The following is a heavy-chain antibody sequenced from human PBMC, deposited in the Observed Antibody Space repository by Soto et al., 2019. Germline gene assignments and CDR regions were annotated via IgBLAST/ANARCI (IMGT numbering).Heavy chain of an antibody. CDR1: GYTFTGYY. V-gene: IGHV1-2*04. D-gene: IGHD2-21*02. CDR2: INPNSGGT. J-gene: IGHJ4*02. CDR3: AKAHCGGDCYSGVDY. Sequence: QVQLVQSGAEVKKPGASVKVSCKASGYTFTGYYMHWVRQAPGQGLEWMGWINPNSGGTNYAQKFQGWVTMTRDTSISTAYMELSRLRSDDTAVYYCAKAHCGGDCYSGVDYRGQGTLDTVSS.